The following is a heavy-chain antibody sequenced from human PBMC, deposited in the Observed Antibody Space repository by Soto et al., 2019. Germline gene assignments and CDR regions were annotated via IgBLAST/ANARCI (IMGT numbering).Heavy chain of an antibody. Sequence: QLQLQESGPGLVKPSETLSLTCTVSGGSISSSSYYWGWIRQPPGKGLEWIGSIYYSGSTYYNPSLKSRVTDAVDKSKTHFSRRLSAVTPADTAVYYCARHPYSGGWQEWGLYDSGMAVWGQGTPVTVSS. CDR1: GGSISSSSYY. CDR2: IYYSGST. J-gene: IGHJ6*02. V-gene: IGHV4-39*01. D-gene: IGHD6-19*01. CDR3: ARHPYSGGWQEWGLYDSGMAV.